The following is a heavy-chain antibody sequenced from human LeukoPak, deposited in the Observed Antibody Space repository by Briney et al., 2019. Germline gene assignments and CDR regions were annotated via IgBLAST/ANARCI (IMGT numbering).Heavy chain of an antibody. D-gene: IGHD6-6*01. Sequence: ASVKVSCKASGYTFTSYGISWVRQAPGQGLEWMGWISAPNGNTNYAQKLQGRVTMTTDTSTSTAYMELRSLRSDDTAVYYWARGEEGIAARQGQFWFDPWGQGNLVTVSS. CDR3: ARGEEGIAARQGQFWFDP. CDR1: GYTFTSYG. J-gene: IGHJ5*02. V-gene: IGHV1-18*01. CDR2: ISAPNGNT.